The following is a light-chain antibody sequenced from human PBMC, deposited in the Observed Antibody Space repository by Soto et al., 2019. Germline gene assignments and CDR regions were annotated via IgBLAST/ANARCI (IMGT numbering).Light chain of an antibody. Sequence: DIQMTQSPSTLSASIGDRVTITCRASQNINVWLAWYQQKPGKAPKFLIYQASTLQSGVPSRFSGSGSGTEFTLTISSLQPDDFATYYCQQHEAYPRTFGQGTKVAIK. CDR2: QAS. V-gene: IGKV1-5*03. J-gene: IGKJ1*01. CDR1: QNINVW. CDR3: QQHEAYPRT.